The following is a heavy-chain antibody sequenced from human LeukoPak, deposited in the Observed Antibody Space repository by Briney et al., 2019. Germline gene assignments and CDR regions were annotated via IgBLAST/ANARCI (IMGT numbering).Heavy chain of an antibody. J-gene: IGHJ4*02. CDR2: ISYDGSNK. CDR3: ARDPSSHYYDSSGYSYFDY. V-gene: IGHV3-30*04. D-gene: IGHD3-22*01. Sequence: GGSLGLSCAASGFTFSSYAMHWVRQAPGKGLEWVAVISYDGSNKYYADSVKGRFTISRDNSKNTLYLQMNSLRAEDTAVYYCARDPSSHYYDSSGYSYFDYWGQGTLVTVSS. CDR1: GFTFSSYA.